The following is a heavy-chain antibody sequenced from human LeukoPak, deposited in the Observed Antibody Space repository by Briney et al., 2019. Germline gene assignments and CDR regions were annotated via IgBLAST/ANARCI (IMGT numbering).Heavy chain of an antibody. CDR3: ARGGDGNRRDFDY. CDR2: INPNSGDT. V-gene: IGHV1-2*02. CDR1: GYTFTGYY. D-gene: IGHD5-24*01. Sequence: ASVKVSCKASGYTFTGYYMHWVRQAPGQGLEWMGWINPNSGDTNYAQNSQGRVTMTRDTSISTAYMELNSLTSDDTAVYYCARGGDGNRRDFDYWGQGTLVTVSS. J-gene: IGHJ4*02.